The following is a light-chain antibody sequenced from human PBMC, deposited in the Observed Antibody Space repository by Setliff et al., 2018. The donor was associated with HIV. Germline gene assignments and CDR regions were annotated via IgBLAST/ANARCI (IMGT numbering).Light chain of an antibody. CDR1: SSDVGGYNS. CDR3: SSYTSANTWV. V-gene: IGLV2-18*02. Sequence: QSVLTQPPSVSGSPGQSVTISCTGTSSDVGGYNSVSWHQQSPGTAPKLMISDVTTRPSGVPDRFSGSKSGNTASLTISRLRAEDEADYYCSSYTSANTWVFGTGTKSPS. J-gene: IGLJ1*01. CDR2: DVT.